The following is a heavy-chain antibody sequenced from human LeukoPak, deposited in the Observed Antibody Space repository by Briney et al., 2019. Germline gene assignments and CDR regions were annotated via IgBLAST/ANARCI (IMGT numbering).Heavy chain of an antibody. CDR3: VVSIQAAAIPAFDS. CDR2: INPNSGGT. D-gene: IGHD6-25*01. V-gene: IGHV1-2*02. Sequence: GASVKVSCKASGYTFTGYYIHWVRQAPGQGLEWLGWINPNSGGTKYAQKFQGRVTMTRDTSISTVYMELSSLGSDDTAVYYCVVSIQAAAIPAFDSWGQGTLVTVSS. J-gene: IGHJ4*02. CDR1: GYTFTGYY.